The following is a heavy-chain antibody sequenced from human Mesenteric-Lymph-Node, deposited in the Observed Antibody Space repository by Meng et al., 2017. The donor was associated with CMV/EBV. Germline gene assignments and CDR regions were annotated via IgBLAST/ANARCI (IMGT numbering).Heavy chain of an antibody. J-gene: IGHJ3*02. Sequence: GGSLRLSCAASGFTVNRNYMTWVRQAPGKGLEWVSVVYDDGSTYYADSVKGRFTIPRDNSKRTPYLQMNSLRAEDTAVYYCAVPAAYDALDIWGHGTMVTVSS. CDR3: AVPAAYDALDI. CDR2: VYDDGST. V-gene: IGHV3-53*01. D-gene: IGHD2-2*01. CDR1: GFTVNRNY.